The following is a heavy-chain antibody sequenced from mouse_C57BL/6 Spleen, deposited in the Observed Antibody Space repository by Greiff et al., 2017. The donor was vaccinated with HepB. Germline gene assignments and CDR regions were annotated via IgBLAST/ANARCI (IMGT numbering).Heavy chain of an antibody. Sequence: VHLVESGAELVKPGASVKMSCKASGYTFTTYPIEWMKQNHGKSLEWIGNFHPYNDDTKYNEKFKGKATLTVEKSSSTVYLELSRLTSDDSAFYYCATDSSGYGAMDYWGQGTSVTVSS. D-gene: IGHD3-2*02. V-gene: IGHV1-47*01. CDR3: ATDSSGYGAMDY. CDR2: FHPYNDDT. J-gene: IGHJ4*01. CDR1: GYTFTTYP.